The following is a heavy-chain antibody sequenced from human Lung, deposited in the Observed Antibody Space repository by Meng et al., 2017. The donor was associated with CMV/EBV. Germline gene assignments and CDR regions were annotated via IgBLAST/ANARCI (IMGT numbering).Heavy chain of an antibody. CDR2: IIPILGIA. D-gene: IGHD3-22*01. J-gene: IGHJ6*02. CDR1: GGTFSSYA. Sequence: SVXVSXXASGGTFSSYAISWVRQAPGQGLEWMGGIIPILGIANYAQKFQGRVTITADKSTSTAYMELSSLRSEDTAVYYCARERADYYDSSGYYYVPYYYDYGMDVWGQGXTVTVSS. V-gene: IGHV1-69*10. CDR3: ARERADYYDSSGYYYVPYYYDYGMDV.